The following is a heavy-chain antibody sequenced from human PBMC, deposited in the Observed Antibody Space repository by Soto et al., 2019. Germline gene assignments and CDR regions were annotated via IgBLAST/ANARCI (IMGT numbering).Heavy chain of an antibody. CDR3: AREDMSGTYYFDY. J-gene: IGHJ4*02. V-gene: IGHV4-61*01. D-gene: IGHD1-26*01. CDR2: MYYSGIT. CDR1: GAPASSETHF. Sequence: SETLSLTCTVSGAPASSETHFWTWIRQPPGKGLEWIGYMYYSGITNSNPALKSRVTLSVDRSRNQFSLSLNSVTAADTAVYYCAREDMSGTYYFDYWGPGTQVTVSS.